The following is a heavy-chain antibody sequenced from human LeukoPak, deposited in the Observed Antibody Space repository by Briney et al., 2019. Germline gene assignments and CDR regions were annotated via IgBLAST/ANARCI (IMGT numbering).Heavy chain of an antibody. D-gene: IGHD4-17*01. CDR1: GGSISSGSYY. CDR3: AGRGQLYGCSAP. Sequence: SQTLSLTCTVSGGSISSGSYYWSWIRQPAGKGLEWIGRIYTSGSTNYNPSLKSRVTISVDTSKNQFSLKLSSVTAADTAVYYCAGRGQLYGCSAPGGQEPW. J-gene: IGHJ5*02. CDR2: IYTSGST. V-gene: IGHV4-61*02.